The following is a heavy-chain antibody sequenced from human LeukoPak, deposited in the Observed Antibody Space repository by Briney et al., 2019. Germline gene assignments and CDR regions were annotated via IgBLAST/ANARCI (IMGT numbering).Heavy chain of an antibody. D-gene: IGHD2-2*01. Sequence: GGSLRLSCAASGFTFSSYAMSWVRQAPGKGLEWVSGISGSGDNTYYADSVKGRITISRDNSKNTLYVQVNSLGTEDTAAYYCARDGSGFRGYCSSTSCSFDYWGQGTLVTVSS. CDR3: ARDGSGFRGYCSSTSCSFDY. CDR1: GFTFSSYA. CDR2: ISGSGDNT. V-gene: IGHV3-23*01. J-gene: IGHJ4*02.